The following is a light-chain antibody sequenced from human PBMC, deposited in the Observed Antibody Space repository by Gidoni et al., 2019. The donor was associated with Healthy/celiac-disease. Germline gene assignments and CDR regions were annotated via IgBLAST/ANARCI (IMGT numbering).Light chain of an antibody. V-gene: IGKV1-33*01. CDR3: KQYDNLLSIT. CDR1: QDISNY. J-gene: IGKJ5*01. CDR2: DAS. Sequence: DIQMTQSTSSLSASVVDRVTITCQASQDISNYLNWYQQKPGKATKLLIYDASNLETGVPSRFSGSGSGTDFTFTISSLQAEDIATYYCKQYDNLLSITFGQGTRLEIK.